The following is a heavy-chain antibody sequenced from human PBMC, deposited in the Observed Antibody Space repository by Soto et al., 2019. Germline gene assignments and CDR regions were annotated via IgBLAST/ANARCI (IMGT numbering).Heavy chain of an antibody. J-gene: IGHJ2*01. CDR1: GGSFSGYY. D-gene: IGHD4-17*01. Sequence: SETLSLTCAVYGGSFSGYYWSWIRQPPGKGLEWIGEINHSGSTNFNPSLKSRVSISVDTSKKQFSLKLSSVTAADTAVYYCAAHLKSTVTAYWYFDLWGRGTLVTVSS. CDR3: AAHLKSTVTAYWYFDL. CDR2: INHSGST. V-gene: IGHV4-34*01.